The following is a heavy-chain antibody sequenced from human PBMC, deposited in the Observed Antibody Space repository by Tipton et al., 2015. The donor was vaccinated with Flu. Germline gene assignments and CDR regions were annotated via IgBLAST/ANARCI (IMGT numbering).Heavy chain of an antibody. CDR1: GFTFSSYE. CDR3: AKVIPEKVAGLDY. Sequence: GSLRLSCAASGFTFSSYEMNWVRQAPGKGLEWVSYITPSGVDKYYADSVRGRFTVSRDNAKNSLYLQIDSLRAEDTGMYYCAKVIPEKVAGLDYWGQGTLVTVSS. V-gene: IGHV3-48*03. J-gene: IGHJ4*02. D-gene: IGHD6-19*01. CDR2: ITPSGVDK.